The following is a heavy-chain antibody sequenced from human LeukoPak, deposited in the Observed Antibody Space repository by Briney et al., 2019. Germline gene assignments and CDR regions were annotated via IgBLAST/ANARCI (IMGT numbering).Heavy chain of an antibody. V-gene: IGHV3-53*01. Sequence: PGGSLRLSCAASGFTVSSNYMSWVRQAPGKGLEWVSVIYSVGSTYYADSVKGRFTISRDNSKNTLYLQMNSLRAEDTAVYYCAKGVAVAEFDYWGQGTLVTVSS. CDR1: GFTVSSNY. D-gene: IGHD6-19*01. J-gene: IGHJ4*02. CDR2: IYSVGST. CDR3: AKGVAVAEFDY.